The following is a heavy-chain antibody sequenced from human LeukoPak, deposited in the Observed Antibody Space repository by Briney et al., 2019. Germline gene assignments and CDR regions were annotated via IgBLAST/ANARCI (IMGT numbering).Heavy chain of an antibody. Sequence: SETLSLTCIVSGYSITSGYHWGWIRQTPGKGLEWIGTMYHSGNINYNPSLKSRVAVSVDTSKNQFSLKLSSVTAADTAVYYCARPLGNDAFDIWGQGTMVTVSS. CDR2: MYHSGNI. CDR1: GYSITSGYH. D-gene: IGHD3-16*01. CDR3: ARPLGNDAFDI. V-gene: IGHV4-38-2*02. J-gene: IGHJ3*02.